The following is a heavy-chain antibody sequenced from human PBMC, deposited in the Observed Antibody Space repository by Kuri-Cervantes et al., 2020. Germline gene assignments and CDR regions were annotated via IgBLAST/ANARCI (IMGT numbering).Heavy chain of an antibody. CDR3: ARDVIHLWFASYYYYMDA. J-gene: IGHJ6*03. D-gene: IGHD5-18*01. V-gene: IGHV3-33*08. Sequence: GESLKISCAASGFTFSAYGMHWVRQAPGKGLEWVAVVWYDGNNKYYAKSVKGRFTISRDNARNSLYLEMNSLRAEDTALFYCARDVIHLWFASYYYYMDAWGEGTTVTVSS. CDR1: GFTFSAYG. CDR2: VWYDGNNK.